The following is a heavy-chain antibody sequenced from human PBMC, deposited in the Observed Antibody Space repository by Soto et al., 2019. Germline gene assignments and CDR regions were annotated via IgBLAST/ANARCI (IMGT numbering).Heavy chain of an antibody. CDR3: ARDVGSGSYPDI. V-gene: IGHV3-74*01. J-gene: IGHJ3*02. D-gene: IGHD1-26*01. CDR1: GFTFSSYW. CDR2: INSDGSST. Sequence: GESLKISCAASGFTFSSYWMHWVRQAPGKGLVCVSRINSDGSSTSYADSMKGRFTISRDNAKNTLYLQMNSLRAEDTAVYYCARDVGSGSYPDIWGQGTMVTVSS.